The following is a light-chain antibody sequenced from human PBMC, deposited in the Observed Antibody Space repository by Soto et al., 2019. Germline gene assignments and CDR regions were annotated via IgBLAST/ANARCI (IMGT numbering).Light chain of an antibody. CDR3: QQFGSSSWT. CDR2: GAS. V-gene: IGKV3-20*01. J-gene: IGKJ1*01. CDR1: QSVSSSY. Sequence: ERVLTPSPGTLSLSPGEKATLSCRASQSVSSSYIAWYQQKPGQAPRLLIYGASSRATGIPDRFSGSGSGTDFTLTVSRLETEDFAVYYCQQFGSSSWTFGQGTKVDIK.